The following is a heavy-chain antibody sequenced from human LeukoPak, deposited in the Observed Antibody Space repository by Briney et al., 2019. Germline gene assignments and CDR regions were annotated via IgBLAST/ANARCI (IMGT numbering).Heavy chain of an antibody. CDR2: ISGSGEII. Sequence: GGSLRLSCAASGFTFNNYAMSWVRQAPGKGLEWVSGISGSGEIIDYADSVKGRFTISRDNYKNALYLQMNRLRPEDTAVYYCAKDRERWLQGTFDYWGQGTLVTVSS. CDR3: AKDRERWLQGTFDY. CDR1: GFTFNNYA. J-gene: IGHJ4*02. D-gene: IGHD5-24*01. V-gene: IGHV3-23*01.